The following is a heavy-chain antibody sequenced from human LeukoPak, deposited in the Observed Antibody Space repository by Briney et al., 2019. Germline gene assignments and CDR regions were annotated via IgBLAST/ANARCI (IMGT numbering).Heavy chain of an antibody. D-gene: IGHD2-8*01. CDR3: TTESGYCTNGVCSPFDY. Sequence: GSLRLSCAASGFTFSNAWMSWVRQAPGKGLEWVGRIKSKTDGGTTDYAAPVKGRFTISRDDSKNTLYLQMNSLKTEDTAVYYCTTESGYCTNGVCSPFDYWGQGTLVTVSS. CDR1: GFTFSNAW. CDR2: IKSKTDGGTT. J-gene: IGHJ4*02. V-gene: IGHV3-15*01.